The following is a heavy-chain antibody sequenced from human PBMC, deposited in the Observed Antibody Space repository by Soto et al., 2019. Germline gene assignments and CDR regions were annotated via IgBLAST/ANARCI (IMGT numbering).Heavy chain of an antibody. CDR3: ATQLFGAIHSLVDV. D-gene: IGHD3-10*02. Sequence: QVQLQESGPGLVKPSETLSLTCTVSGGSISSYDCSWFRQPPGKGLEWIGHMYYGGNSDYNPSLSSRVTMSVDTPKNQFSLKLRSVPAADTALYYWATQLFGAIHSLVDVWGQGTTVTVSS. J-gene: IGHJ6*02. V-gene: IGHV4-59*08. CDR2: MYYGGNS. CDR1: GGSISSYD.